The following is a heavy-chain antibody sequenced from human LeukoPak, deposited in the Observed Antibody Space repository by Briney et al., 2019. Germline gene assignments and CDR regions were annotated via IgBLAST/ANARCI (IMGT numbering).Heavy chain of an antibody. D-gene: IGHD6-13*01. CDR2: INHSGST. CDR1: GGSFNDYS. V-gene: IGHV4-34*01. J-gene: IGHJ4*02. CDR3: ARLGLYTSSWYRFYYFDY. Sequence: SETLSLTCGVHGGSFNDYSWTWIRQSPGKGLEWIGEINHSGSTSYNPSLKSRFTMSVDASKNQFSLRLSSVTAADTAVYYCARLGLYTSSWYRFYYFDYWGQGTLVTVSS.